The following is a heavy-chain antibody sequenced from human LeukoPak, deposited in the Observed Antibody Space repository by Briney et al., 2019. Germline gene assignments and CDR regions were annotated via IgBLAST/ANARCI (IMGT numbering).Heavy chain of an antibody. J-gene: IGHJ3*02. CDR3: ARDAYYDFWSGYHDAFDI. CDR1: GFTFSSYS. Sequence: GGSLRLSCAASGFTFSSYSMNWVRQAPGKGLEWVPYISSSSSTIYYADSVKGRFTISRDNAKNSLYLQMNSLRDEDTAVYYCARDAYYDFWSGYHDAFDIWDQGTMVTVSS. D-gene: IGHD3-3*01. V-gene: IGHV3-48*02. CDR2: ISSSSSTI.